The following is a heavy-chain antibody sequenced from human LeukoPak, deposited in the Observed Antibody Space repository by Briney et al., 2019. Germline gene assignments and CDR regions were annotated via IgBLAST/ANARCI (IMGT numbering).Heavy chain of an antibody. Sequence: SQTLSLTCTVSGGSVSSGDYCWSWIRQPPGKGLEWIGYIYYSGSTYYNPSLKSRVTISVDTSKNQFSLKLSSVTAADTAVYYCARDGSGVVASHFDYWGQGTLVTVSS. J-gene: IGHJ4*02. D-gene: IGHD2-21*01. CDR3: ARDGSGVVASHFDY. CDR1: GGSVSSGDYC. V-gene: IGHV4-30-4*01. CDR2: IYYSGST.